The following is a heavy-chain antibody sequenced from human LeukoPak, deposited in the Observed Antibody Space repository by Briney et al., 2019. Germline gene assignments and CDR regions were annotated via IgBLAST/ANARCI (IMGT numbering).Heavy chain of an antibody. CDR3: ARDRVGALDT. CDR2: ISADGTDT. CDR1: GFTLSSYW. D-gene: IGHD1-26*01. V-gene: IGHV3-74*01. J-gene: IGHJ5*02. Sequence: GGSLRLSCAASGFTLSSYWMHWVRQAPGKGLVWVSRISADGTDTIYADSVRGRFTISRDNAKNTLYLQMNSLRTEDTAVYYCARDRVGALDTWGQGTLVTVSS.